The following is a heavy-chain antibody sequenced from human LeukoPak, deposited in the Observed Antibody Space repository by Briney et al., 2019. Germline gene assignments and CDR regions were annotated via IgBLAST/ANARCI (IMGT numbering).Heavy chain of an antibody. Sequence: GGSLRLSCAASGFTFSSYAMHWVRQAPGKGLEYVSAISSNGGSTYYANSVKGRLTISRDNSKNTLYLQMGSLRAEDMAVYYCARVSSGYYLYYFDYWGQGTLVTVSS. CDR2: ISSNGGST. V-gene: IGHV3-64*01. CDR3: ARVSSGYYLYYFDY. CDR1: GFTFSSYA. D-gene: IGHD3-22*01. J-gene: IGHJ4*02.